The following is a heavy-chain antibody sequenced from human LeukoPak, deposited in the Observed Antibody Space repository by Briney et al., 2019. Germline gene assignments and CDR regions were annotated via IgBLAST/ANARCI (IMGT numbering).Heavy chain of an antibody. V-gene: IGHV3-66*01. J-gene: IGHJ4*02. D-gene: IGHD3-22*01. CDR2: IYSGGST. Sequence: PGGSLRLSCAASAFTVSSNYMNWVRQAPGKGLEWVSVIYSGGSTYYADSVKGRFTISRDNSKNTLYLQMNSLRAEDTAVYYCASSFYYYDSSGYYYDFDYWGQGTLVTVSS. CDR1: AFTVSSNY. CDR3: ASSFYYYDSSGYYYDFDY.